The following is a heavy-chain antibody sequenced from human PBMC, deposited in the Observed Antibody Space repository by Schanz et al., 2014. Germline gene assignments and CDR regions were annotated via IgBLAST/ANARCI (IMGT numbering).Heavy chain of an antibody. CDR2: ISGSGGST. J-gene: IGHJ4*02. CDR3: AKSLESCPGGRCSRGYFDY. CDR1: GFTFSSYA. V-gene: IGHV3-23*01. Sequence: EVQLLESGGGLVQPGGSLRLSCAASGFTFSSYAMSWVRQAPGKGLEWVSAISGSGGSTYYADSVKGRFTISRDNAKNSLFLQMNSLISEDTAVYYCAKSLESCPGGRCSRGYFDYWGQGTLVTVSS. D-gene: IGHD2-8*02.